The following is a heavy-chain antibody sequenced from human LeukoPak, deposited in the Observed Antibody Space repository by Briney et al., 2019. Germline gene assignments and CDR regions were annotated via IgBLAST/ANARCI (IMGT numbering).Heavy chain of an antibody. V-gene: IGHV3-7*01. Sequence: GGSLRLSCAAAGFTFSSYWMSWVRQAPGKGLEWVANIKQDGTEEYYVDSVKGRFTISRDNAKNPLYLQMNSLRADDTAVYYCARWEGNGYYFDYRGQGTLVTVSS. CDR3: ARWEGNGYYFDY. D-gene: IGHD3-22*01. CDR1: GFTFSSYW. J-gene: IGHJ4*02. CDR2: IKQDGTEE.